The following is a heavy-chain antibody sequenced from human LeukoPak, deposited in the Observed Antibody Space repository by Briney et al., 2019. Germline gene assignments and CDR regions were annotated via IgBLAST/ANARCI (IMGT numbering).Heavy chain of an antibody. D-gene: IGHD4-17*01. V-gene: IGHV4-59*01. Sequence: SETLSLTCTIPSGSISSDHWGWIPRPPGKGLERIRYIYYSGSTNYKHSLKSRVTISVDTSKTQFTLKLSSVTAADTAVYYCARAVMTTVPDFDYWGQGTLVTVSS. CDR2: IYYSGST. J-gene: IGHJ4*02. CDR1: SGSISSDH. CDR3: ARAVMTTVPDFDY.